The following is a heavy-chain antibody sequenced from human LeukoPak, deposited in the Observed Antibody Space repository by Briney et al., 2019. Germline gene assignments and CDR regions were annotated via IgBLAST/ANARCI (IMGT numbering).Heavy chain of an antibody. CDR3: AKVMNYYDSSGYYGSAYFDY. D-gene: IGHD3-22*01. J-gene: IGHJ4*02. CDR1: GFTFSSYA. V-gene: IGHV3-23*01. CDR2: ISGSGGST. Sequence: GGSLRLSSAASGFTFSSYAMSWVRQAPGKGLEWVSAISGSGGSTYYADSVKGRFTISRDNSKNTLYLQMNSLRAEDTAVYYCAKVMNYYDSSGYYGSAYFDYWGQGTLVTVSS.